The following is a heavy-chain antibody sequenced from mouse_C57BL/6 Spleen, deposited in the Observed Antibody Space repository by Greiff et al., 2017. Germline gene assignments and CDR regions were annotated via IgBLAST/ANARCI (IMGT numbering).Heavy chain of an antibody. CDR1: GFSFNTYA. CDR3: VREGRLLNWYFDV. J-gene: IGHJ1*03. V-gene: IGHV10-1*01. D-gene: IGHD2-3*01. Sequence: EVMLVESGGGLVQPKGSLKLSCAASGFSFNTYAMNWVRQAPGKGLEWVARIRSKSNNYATYYADSVKDRFTISRDDSESMLYLQMNNLKTEDTAMYYCVREGRLLNWYFDVWGTGTTVTVSS. CDR2: IRSKSNNYAT.